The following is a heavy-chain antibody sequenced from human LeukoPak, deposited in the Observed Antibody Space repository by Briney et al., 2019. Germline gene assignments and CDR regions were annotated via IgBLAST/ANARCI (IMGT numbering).Heavy chain of an antibody. V-gene: IGHV3-53*01. Sequence: GGSLRLSCAASGFTVSSNYMSWVRQAPGKGLEWVSVIYSGGSTYYADSVKGRFTISRDNSKNTLYLQMNSLRAEDTAVYYCATRTPVDIVATIEEDYFDYWGQGTLVTVSS. D-gene: IGHD5-12*01. CDR1: GFTVSSNY. J-gene: IGHJ4*02. CDR3: ATRTPVDIVATIEEDYFDY. CDR2: IYSGGST.